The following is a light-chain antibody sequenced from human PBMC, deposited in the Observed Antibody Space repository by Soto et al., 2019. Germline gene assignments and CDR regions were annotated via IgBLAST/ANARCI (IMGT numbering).Light chain of an antibody. Sequence: QSALTQPRSVSGPPGQSVSISCSGTSSDVGTYNYVSWYQQHPGKAPKLMIYDVSKRPSGVPDRFSGSKSGNTASLTISGLQAEDEADYYCCSYAGSSTYVFGTGTQLTVL. CDR1: SSDVGTYNY. CDR2: DVS. V-gene: IGLV2-11*01. CDR3: CSYAGSSTYV. J-gene: IGLJ1*01.